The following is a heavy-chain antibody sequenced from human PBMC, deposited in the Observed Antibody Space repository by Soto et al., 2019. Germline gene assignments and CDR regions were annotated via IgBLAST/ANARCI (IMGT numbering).Heavy chain of an antibody. CDR2: ISAYNGNT. CDR3: ARDPSHVRGVAGTSCHY. D-gene: IGHD6-19*01. V-gene: IGHV1-18*01. J-gene: IGHJ4*02. CDR1: GYTFTSYG. Sequence: QVQLVQSGAEVKKPGASVKVSCKASGYTFTSYGISWVRQAPGQGLEWMGWISAYNGNTNYAQKLQGRVTMTTDTSKSTAYMELRRMRSDDTAVYYCARDPSHVRGVAGTSCHYWGQGTLVTVSS.